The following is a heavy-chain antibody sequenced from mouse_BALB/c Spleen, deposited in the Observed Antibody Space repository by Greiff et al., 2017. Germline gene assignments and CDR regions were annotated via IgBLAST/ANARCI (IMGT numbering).Heavy chain of an antibody. CDR2: IWAGGST. Sequence: VHLVESGPGLVAPSQSLSITCTVSGFSLTSYGVHWVRQPPGKGLEWLGVIWAGGSTNYNSALMSRLSISKDNSKSQVFLKMNSLQTDDTAMYYCARTMITTGGFAYWGQGTLVTVSA. CDR1: GFSLTSYG. V-gene: IGHV2-9*02. D-gene: IGHD2-4*01. J-gene: IGHJ3*01. CDR3: ARTMITTGGFAY.